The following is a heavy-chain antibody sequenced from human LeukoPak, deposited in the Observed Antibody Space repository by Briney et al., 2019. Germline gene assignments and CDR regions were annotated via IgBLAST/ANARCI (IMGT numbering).Heavy chain of an antibody. CDR3: AKDGPTELPPTHYYGSGSYYNGHDY. CDR2: ISADGGNI. D-gene: IGHD3-10*01. Sequence: GGSLRLSCAASRFAFSNYAMTWIRQAPEKGLEWVSSISADGGNIKYVDSAKGRFTISRDNSKGTLYLQMDSLRAEDTAVYYCAKDGPTELPPTHYYGSGSYYNGHDYWGQGTLVTVSS. CDR1: RFAFSNYA. J-gene: IGHJ4*02. V-gene: IGHV3-23*01.